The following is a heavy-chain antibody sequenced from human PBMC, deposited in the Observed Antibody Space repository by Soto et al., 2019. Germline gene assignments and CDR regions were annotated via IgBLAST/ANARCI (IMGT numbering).Heavy chain of an antibody. D-gene: IGHD4-4*01. V-gene: IGHV4-61*01. CDR1: GGSVSSGSFY. J-gene: IGHJ6*02. CDR3: ARIFLTVTTYPLDAMDV. Sequence: QVQLQESGPGLVKPSETLSLTCTVSGGSVSSGSFYWSWIRQPPGKGLEWIGYIFYSGRTNYNPSLQSRVTISRDTSKNLFSLKLSSVPAADTALYYCARIFLTVTTYPLDAMDVWGQGTTVTVSS. CDR2: IFYSGRT.